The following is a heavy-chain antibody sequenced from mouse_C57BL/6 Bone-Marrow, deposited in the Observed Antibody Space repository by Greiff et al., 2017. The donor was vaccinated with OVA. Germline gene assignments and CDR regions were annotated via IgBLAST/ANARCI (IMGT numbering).Heavy chain of an antibody. Sequence: QVQLQQSGAELVRPGASVTLSCKASGYTFTDYEMHWVKQTPVHGLEWIGAIDPETGGTAYNQKFKGKAILTADKSSSTAYMELRSLTSEDSAVYYCTRPYDYDEAWFAYWGQGTLVTVSA. CDR3: TRPYDYDEAWFAY. D-gene: IGHD2-4*01. CDR1: GYTFTDYE. J-gene: IGHJ3*01. CDR2: IDPETGGT. V-gene: IGHV1-15*01.